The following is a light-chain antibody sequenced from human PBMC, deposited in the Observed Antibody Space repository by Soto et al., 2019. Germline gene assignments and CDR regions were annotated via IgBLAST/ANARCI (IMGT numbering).Light chain of an antibody. CDR3: QQYNNWPRT. J-gene: IGKJ1*01. CDR1: QSVSSN. CDR2: GAT. Sequence: EIVMTQSPATLSVSPGERATLSCRASQSVSSNLAWYQQTNGQAPRILIHGATTRATGIPARFSGSGSWTEFTLTISRLQSEDVQVDYCQQYNNWPRTFGQGTKVDI. V-gene: IGKV3-15*01.